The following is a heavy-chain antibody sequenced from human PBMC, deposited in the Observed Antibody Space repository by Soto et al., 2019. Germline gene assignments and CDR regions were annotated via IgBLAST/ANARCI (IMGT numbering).Heavy chain of an antibody. CDR3: ASLYPPLRGSSWLDY. Sequence: SETLSLTCTVSNGSLSNTSYYWAWIRQPPGKGLEWIGEINHSGSTNYNPSLKSRVTISVDTSKNQFSLKLSSVTAADTAVYYFASLYPPLRGSSWLDYWGQGTLVTVSS. J-gene: IGHJ4*02. CDR2: INHSGST. D-gene: IGHD6-13*01. CDR1: NGSLSNTSYY. V-gene: IGHV4-39*07.